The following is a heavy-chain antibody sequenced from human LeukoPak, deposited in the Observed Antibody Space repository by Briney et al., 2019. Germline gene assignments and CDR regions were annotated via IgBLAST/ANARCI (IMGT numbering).Heavy chain of an antibody. CDR1: GGTFSSYA. CDR3: ARKGAVAATFYYYYYGMDV. J-gene: IGHJ6*02. CDR2: IIPVFGTA. D-gene: IGHD2-15*01. V-gene: IGHV1-69*01. Sequence: SVKVSCKASGGTFSSYAISWVRQAPGRGLEWMGGIIPVFGTANYAQKFQGRVTITADESTSTAYMELSSLRSEDTAVYYCARKGAVAATFYYYYYGMDVWGQGTTVTVSS.